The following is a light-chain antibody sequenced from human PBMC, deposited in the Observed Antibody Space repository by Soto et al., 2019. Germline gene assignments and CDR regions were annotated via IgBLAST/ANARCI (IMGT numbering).Light chain of an antibody. CDR1: SSDVGGYNY. J-gene: IGLJ2*01. CDR3: SSYAGSNNLV. CDR2: EVS. V-gene: IGLV2-8*01. Sequence: QSALTQPPSASGSPGXSVXISCTXTSSDVGGYNYVSWXQQHPXKAPKLMIYEVSKRPSGVPDRFSGSKSGNTASLTVSGLQAEDEADXYCSSYAGSNNLVFGGGTKLTVL.